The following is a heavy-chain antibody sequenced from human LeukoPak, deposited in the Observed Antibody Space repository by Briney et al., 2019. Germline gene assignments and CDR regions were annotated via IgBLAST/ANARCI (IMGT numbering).Heavy chain of an antibody. J-gene: IGHJ5*02. V-gene: IGHV3-74*01. Sequence: GGSLRLSSAAPGFPFSSYWMHWVRPAPGKGMLCVSRINSDGSSTIYADSVKGRFTISRDNAKSTLYLQMNSLRAEDTAVYYCARGVVGARFDPWGQGTLVTVSS. CDR2: INSDGSST. D-gene: IGHD1-26*01. CDR1: GFPFSSYW. CDR3: ARGVVGARFDP.